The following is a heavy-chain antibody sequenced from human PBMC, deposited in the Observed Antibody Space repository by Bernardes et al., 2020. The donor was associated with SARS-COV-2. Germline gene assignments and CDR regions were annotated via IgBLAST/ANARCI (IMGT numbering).Heavy chain of an antibody. CDR1: GFTFSRYA. CDR3: ARGGLTTVRPFDF. Sequence: GGSLRLSCAASGFTFSRYAMHWVRQAPGKGLEYVSAISSKGGSTDYAESVKGRFTISRDNSKNTLFLQMGSLRTEDLAVYFCARGGLTTVRPFDFWGQGTLVTVSS. D-gene: IGHD4-17*01. J-gene: IGHJ4*02. V-gene: IGHV3-64*02. CDR2: ISSKGGST.